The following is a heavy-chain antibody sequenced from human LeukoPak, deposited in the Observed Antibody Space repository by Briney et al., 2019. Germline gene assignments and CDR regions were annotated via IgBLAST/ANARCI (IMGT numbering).Heavy chain of an antibody. J-gene: IGHJ6*02. CDR2: IYYSGST. CDR1: GVSISSYY. D-gene: IGHD2-15*01. Sequence: SETLSLTCTVSGVSISSYYWSWIRQPPGKGLEWVGYIYYSGSTNYNPSLKSRVTISVDTSKNQFSLKLSSVTAADTAVYYCARDVGRYCSGGSCHPYYYGMDVWGQGTTVTVSS. CDR3: ARDVGRYCSGGSCHPYYYGMDV. V-gene: IGHV4-59*01.